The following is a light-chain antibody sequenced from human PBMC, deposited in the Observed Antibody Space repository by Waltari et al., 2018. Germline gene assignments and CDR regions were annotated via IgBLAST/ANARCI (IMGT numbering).Light chain of an antibody. V-gene: IGKV3-11*01. CDR1: QSLSSY. Sequence: ETVLTQSPATLSLSPGERATLSCRASQSLSSYLAWYQQNPGQAPRLLIYDASNRATGIPARFSGSGSGTDFTLTISSLEPEDFAVYYCQQRSNRLTFGGGTKVEIK. CDR3: QQRSNRLT. J-gene: IGKJ4*01. CDR2: DAS.